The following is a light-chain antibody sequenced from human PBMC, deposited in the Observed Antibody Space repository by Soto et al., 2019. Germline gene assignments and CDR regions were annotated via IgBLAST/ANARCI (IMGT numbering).Light chain of an antibody. CDR2: KIS. Sequence: DIVMTQTPLSSPVTLGQPASISCRSSQSLVHSEGNTYLSWLQQRTGQPTRLLIYKISNRSSGVPDRFSGSGAGTDFTLKISRVEAGDRGVYYCMQATQFPWTFGKGTKVEIK. CDR3: MQATQFPWT. J-gene: IGKJ1*01. CDR1: QSLVHSEGNTY. V-gene: IGKV2-24*01.